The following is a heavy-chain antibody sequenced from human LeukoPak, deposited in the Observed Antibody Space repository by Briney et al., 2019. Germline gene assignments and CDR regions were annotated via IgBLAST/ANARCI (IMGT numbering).Heavy chain of an antibody. CDR1: GFTFSTYS. Sequence: PGGSLRLSCAASGFTFSTYSMNWVRQAPGKGLEWVSAISSGSTYIYYADSMKGRFTISRDNAKNSLYLQMNSLRVEDSAVYYCATDLIHYYASGAKTWGQGTLVTVSS. D-gene: IGHD3-10*01. CDR3: ATDLIHYYASGAKT. CDR2: ISSGSTYI. V-gene: IGHV3-21*01. J-gene: IGHJ5*02.